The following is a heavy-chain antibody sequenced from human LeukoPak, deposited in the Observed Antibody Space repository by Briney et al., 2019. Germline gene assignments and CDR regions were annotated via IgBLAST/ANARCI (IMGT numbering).Heavy chain of an antibody. V-gene: IGHV3-7*03. CDR2: INPDGSEK. J-gene: IGHJ4*02. Sequence: PGGSLRLSCAASGLTLSSYWMSWVRQVPGMGLEWVANINPDGSEKNYVDSVKGRFTISRDNAKNSLYLQMNSLRAEDTAVYYCAKDPYSGSYYDYWGQGTLVTVSS. CDR3: AKDPYSGSYYDY. CDR1: GLTLSSYW. D-gene: IGHD1-26*01.